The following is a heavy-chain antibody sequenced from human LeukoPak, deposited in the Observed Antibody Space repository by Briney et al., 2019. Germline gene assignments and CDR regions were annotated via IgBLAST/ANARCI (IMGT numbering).Heavy chain of an antibody. Sequence: GGSLRLSCAASGFTFKDYWMHWVRQAPGKGLVWVSRIKSDGSSTSYADSVKGRFTISRDNAKNTLYLQMKSLRAEDSGVYYCARRRTNYYYRYGMDVWGQGTTVTVSS. V-gene: IGHV3-74*01. CDR1: GFTFKDYW. CDR3: ARRRTNYYYRYGMDV. J-gene: IGHJ6*02. CDR2: IKSDGSST.